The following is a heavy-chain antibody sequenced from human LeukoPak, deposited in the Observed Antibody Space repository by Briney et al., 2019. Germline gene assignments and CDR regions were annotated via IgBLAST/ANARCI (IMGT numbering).Heavy chain of an antibody. CDR3: ARGRYCSADICSGGDAFDI. CDR1: GGSINNYY. CDR2: IYTRGST. V-gene: IGHV4-4*07. Sequence: SETLSLTCTVSGGSINNYYWSWIRQPAGKGLEWIGRIYTRGSTNYNPSLKSQVTMSVDTSKNQFSLKLSSVTAAGTAVYYCARGRYCSADICSGGDAFDIWGQGTMVSVSS. D-gene: IGHD2-15*01. J-gene: IGHJ3*02.